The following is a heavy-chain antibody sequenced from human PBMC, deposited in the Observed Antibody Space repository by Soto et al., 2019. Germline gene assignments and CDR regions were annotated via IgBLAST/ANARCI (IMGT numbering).Heavy chain of an antibody. CDR3: ARHEWTYTVFDP. CDR2: IYYSGSA. CDR1: GGSISSMSYY. V-gene: IGHV4-39*01. D-gene: IGHD5-12*01. Sequence: QLQLQESGPGLVKPSETLSLTCIVSGGSISSMSYYWGWIRQPPGKGLAWIGSIYYSGSAYYNPSLKSRVIISVDTPKNQSSLTLSSVTAADTAVYYCARHEWTYTVFDPWGQGTLVTVSS. J-gene: IGHJ5*02.